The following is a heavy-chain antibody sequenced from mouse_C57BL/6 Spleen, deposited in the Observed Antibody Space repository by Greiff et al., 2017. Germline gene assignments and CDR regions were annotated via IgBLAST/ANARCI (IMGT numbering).Heavy chain of an antibody. J-gene: IGHJ3*01. Sequence: QVQLQQPGAELVMPGASVKLSCKASGYTFTSYWMHWVKQRPGQGLEWIGEIDPSDSYTNYNQKFKGKATLTVDKSSSTAYMQLSSLTSEDSAVYYCARGGNGSGYEGFAYWGQGTLVTVSA. D-gene: IGHD3-2*02. V-gene: IGHV1-69*01. CDR2: IDPSDSYT. CDR1: GYTFTSYW. CDR3: ARGGNGSGYEGFAY.